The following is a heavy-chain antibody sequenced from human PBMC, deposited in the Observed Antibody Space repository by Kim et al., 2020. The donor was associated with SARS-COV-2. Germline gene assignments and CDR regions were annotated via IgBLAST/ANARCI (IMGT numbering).Heavy chain of an antibody. CDR2: TSGSGGST. J-gene: IGHJ6*02. V-gene: IGHV3-23*01. Sequence: GGSLRLSCAASGFTFSSHAMSWVRQAPGKGLECVSSTSGSGGSTYYADSVKGRFSISRGNSKNTLYLQMNSLRAEDTAVYYCAKYLFGYYYTVWTSGAKGPRSPSP. CDR3: AKYLFGYYYTVWTS. D-gene: IGHD3-10*02. CDR1: GFTFSSHA.